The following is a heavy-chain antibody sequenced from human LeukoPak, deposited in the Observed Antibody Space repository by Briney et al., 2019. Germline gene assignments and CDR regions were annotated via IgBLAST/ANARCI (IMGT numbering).Heavy chain of an antibody. CDR2: INHSGST. Sequence: SETLSLTCTVSGGSISSSGYYWRWIRQPPGKGREGIGEINHSGSTNYNPSLKSRVTISVDKSKNPLSLKLSSVTAADTAVYYCALPREQQLVPIREDYWGQGTLVTVPS. D-gene: IGHD6-13*01. CDR3: ALPREQQLVPIREDY. V-gene: IGHV4-39*07. J-gene: IGHJ4*02. CDR1: GGSISSSGYY.